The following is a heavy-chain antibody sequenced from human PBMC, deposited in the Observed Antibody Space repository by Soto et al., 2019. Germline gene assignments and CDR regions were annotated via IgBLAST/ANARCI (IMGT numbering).Heavy chain of an antibody. V-gene: IGHV3-48*03. J-gene: IGHJ3*02. CDR3: ARETLRDAIDI. Sequence: GGSLRLSCVASGFDFRSYEMNWVRQAPGKGLEWVSNIRANDESIYYADSVKGRVSVSGDNAKNSLFLEMNSLRVDDTAVYYCARETLRDAIDIWGQGTMVTVS. CDR1: GFDFRSYE. CDR2: IRANDESI.